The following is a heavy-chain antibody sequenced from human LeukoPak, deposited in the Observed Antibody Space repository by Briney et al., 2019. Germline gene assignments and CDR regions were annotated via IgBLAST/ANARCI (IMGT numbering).Heavy chain of an antibody. V-gene: IGHV1-69*05. J-gene: IGHJ6*03. CDR1: GGTFSSYA. D-gene: IGHD4-11*01. CDR3: ARHAPYSNYEVNYMVV. CDR2: IIPIFGTA. Sequence: ASEKVSCKASGGTFSSYAISWVRQALGQGLEWMGGIIPIFGTAKYAQKFQGTVTITTDESTSTAYMELSSLRSEDTAVYYCARHAPYSNYEVNYMVVWGKGATITVSS.